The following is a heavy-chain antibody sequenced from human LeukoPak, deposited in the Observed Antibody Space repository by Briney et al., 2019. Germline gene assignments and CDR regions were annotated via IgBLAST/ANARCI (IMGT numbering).Heavy chain of an antibody. J-gene: IGHJ5*02. CDR1: GGTFTIYA. CDR3: ARDLQFGTTGRGWFDP. Sequence: SVKVSSKASGGTFTIYAISWVRQAPGQGLEWMGGIIPIFGTANYAQKFQGRVTITADESTSTAYMELSSLRSEDTAVYYCARDLQFGTTGRGWFDPWGQGTLVTVSS. V-gene: IGHV1-69*01. D-gene: IGHD1-1*01. CDR2: IIPIFGTA.